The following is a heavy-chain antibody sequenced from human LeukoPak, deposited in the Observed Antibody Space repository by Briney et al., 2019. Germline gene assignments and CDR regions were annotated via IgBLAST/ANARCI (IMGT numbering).Heavy chain of an antibody. CDR2: ISGDGGST. J-gene: IGHJ5*02. V-gene: IGHV3-43*02. Sequence: GGSLRLSCAASGFTFDDYAMHWDRQAPGRGMEWVSLISGDGGSTYYADAVKGRFTISRDNSKNSLYLQMNSLRTEDTALYYCAKDEMGFDPWGQGTLVTVSS. D-gene: IGHD2-8*01. CDR3: AKDEMGFDP. CDR1: GFTFDDYA.